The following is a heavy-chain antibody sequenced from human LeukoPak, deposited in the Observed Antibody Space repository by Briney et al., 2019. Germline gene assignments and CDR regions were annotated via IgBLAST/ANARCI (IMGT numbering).Heavy chain of an antibody. CDR2: INAGNGNT. Sequence: ASVKVSCKASGYTFTSYAMHWVRQAPGQRLEWMGWINAGNGNTKYSQKFQGRVTITRDTSASTAYMELSSLRSEDTAVYYCARPLCRGGSCYFDYWGQGTLVTVSS. V-gene: IGHV1-3*01. CDR1: GYTFTSYA. CDR3: ARPLCRGGSCYFDY. D-gene: IGHD2-15*01. J-gene: IGHJ4*02.